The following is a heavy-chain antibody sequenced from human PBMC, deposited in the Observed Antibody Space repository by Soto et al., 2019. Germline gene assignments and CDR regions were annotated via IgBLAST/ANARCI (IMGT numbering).Heavy chain of an antibody. D-gene: IGHD3-22*01. J-gene: IGHJ3*02. V-gene: IGHV3-64D*08. CDR1: GFTFSSYA. Sequence: QPGGSLRLSCSASGFTFSSYAMHWVRQAPGKGLEYVSAISSNGGSTYYADSVKGRFTISRDNSKNTLYLQMSSLRAEDTAVYYCVKDPYYYDSSGYSLDAFDIWGQGTMVTVPS. CDR3: VKDPYYYDSSGYSLDAFDI. CDR2: ISSNGGST.